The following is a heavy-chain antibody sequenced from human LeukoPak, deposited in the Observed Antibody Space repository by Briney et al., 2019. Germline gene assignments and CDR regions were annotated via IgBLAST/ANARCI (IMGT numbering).Heavy chain of an antibody. V-gene: IGHV3-7*01. Sequence: PGGSLRLSCAASGFTLSNHWMTWVRQVPGRGPEWVANVNRDGSETYYLDSVKGRFTISRDNAKNSLYLQMNSLRAEDTAVYYCARDSYYGSGSYSFDYWGQGTLVTVSS. D-gene: IGHD3-10*01. CDR1: GFTLSNHW. CDR2: VNRDGSET. J-gene: IGHJ4*02. CDR3: ARDSYYGSGSYSFDY.